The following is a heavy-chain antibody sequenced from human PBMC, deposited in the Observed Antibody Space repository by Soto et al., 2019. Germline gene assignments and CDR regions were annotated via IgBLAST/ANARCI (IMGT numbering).Heavy chain of an antibody. D-gene: IGHD2-15*01. Sequence: SETLSLTCAVYGGSFSGYYWSWIRQPPGKGLEWIGEINHSGSTNYNPSLKSRVTISVDTSKNQFSLKLSSVTAADTAVYYCARGPWWQLTEGSYFDYWGQGTLVTISS. CDR3: ARGPWWQLTEGSYFDY. J-gene: IGHJ4*02. CDR1: GGSFSGYY. CDR2: INHSGST. V-gene: IGHV4-34*01.